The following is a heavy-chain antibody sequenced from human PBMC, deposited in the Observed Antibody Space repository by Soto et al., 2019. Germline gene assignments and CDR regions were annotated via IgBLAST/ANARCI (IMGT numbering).Heavy chain of an antibody. J-gene: IGHJ4*02. Sequence: SETLSLTCTVSGGSIRSYYWSWIRQPPGKGLEWIGYIYYSGSTNYNPSLKSRVTISVDTSKNQFSLKLSSVTAADTAVYYCARGGGSYLGNFDYWGQGTLVTVSS. CDR1: GGSIRSYY. CDR2: IYYSGST. D-gene: IGHD1-26*01. V-gene: IGHV4-59*01. CDR3: ARGGGSYLGNFDY.